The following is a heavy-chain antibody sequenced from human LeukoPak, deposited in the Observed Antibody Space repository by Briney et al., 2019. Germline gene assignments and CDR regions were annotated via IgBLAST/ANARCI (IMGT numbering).Heavy chain of an antibody. D-gene: IGHD1-26*01. CDR1: GGSISSYY. CDR2: IYYSGST. J-gene: IGHJ6*03. CDR3: ARDRVLVGATRDYYYYMDV. V-gene: IGHV4-59*01. Sequence: SETLSLTCTVSGGSISSYYWSWIRQPPGKGLEWIGYIYYSGSTNYNPSLKSRVTISVDTSKNQFSLKLSSVTAADTAVYYCARDRVLVGATRDYYYYMDVWGKGTTVTISS.